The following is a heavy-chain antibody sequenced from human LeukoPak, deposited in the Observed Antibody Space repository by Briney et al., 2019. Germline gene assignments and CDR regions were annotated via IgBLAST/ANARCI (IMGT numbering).Heavy chain of an antibody. V-gene: IGHV1-69*05. J-gene: IGHJ6*03. D-gene: IGHD3-16*02. Sequence: GASVKVSCKASGGTFSSYAISWVRQAPGQGLEWMRRIIPIFGTANYAQKFQGRVTITTDESTSTAYMELSSLRSEDTAVYYCARGRGHYDYVWGSYRPSYHYYYYMDVWGKRSTVTVSS. CDR2: IIPIFGTA. CDR1: GGTFSSYA. CDR3: ARGRGHYDYVWGSYRPSYHYYYYMDV.